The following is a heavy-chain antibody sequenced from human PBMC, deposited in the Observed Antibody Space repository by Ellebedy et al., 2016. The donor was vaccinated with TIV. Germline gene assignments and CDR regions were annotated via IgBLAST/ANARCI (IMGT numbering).Heavy chain of an antibody. D-gene: IGHD1-14*01. Sequence: SETLSLTXTVSGGSFSSYYWSWIRQSAGKGLEWIGRIFMSGSMTYNPSLKNRVTMSVDASKTQLSLNLSFVTAADTAVYFCARLRQSRDRSHWYFDLWGRGTLVTVSS. CDR3: ARLRQSRDRSHWYFDL. J-gene: IGHJ2*01. CDR2: IFMSGSM. V-gene: IGHV4-4*07. CDR1: GGSFSSYY.